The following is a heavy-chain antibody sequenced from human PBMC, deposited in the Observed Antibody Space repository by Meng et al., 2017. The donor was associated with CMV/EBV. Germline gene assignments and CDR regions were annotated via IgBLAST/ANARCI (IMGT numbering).Heavy chain of an antibody. CDR1: GFTFSSYS. D-gene: IGHD3-3*01. V-gene: IGHV4-38-2*01. CDR2: TYHSGST. Sequence: GSLRLSCAASGFTFSSYSMNWIRQPPGKGLEWIGSTYHSGSTYYNPSLKSRVTISVDTSKNQFSLKLSSVTAADTAVYYCARGVQYYDFWSGFPGGPYAFDIWGQGTMVTVSS. J-gene: IGHJ3*02. CDR3: ARGVQYYDFWSGFPGGPYAFDI.